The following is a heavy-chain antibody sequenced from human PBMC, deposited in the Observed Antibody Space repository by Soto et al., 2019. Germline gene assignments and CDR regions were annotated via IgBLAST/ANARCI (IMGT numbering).Heavy chain of an antibody. J-gene: IGHJ4*02. CDR2: INTDESST. V-gene: IGHV3-74*01. CDR1: GFTFGNYW. CDR3: ARDGAYCGGDCYSLFNLEY. Sequence: EVQLVESGGGLVQPGGSPRLSCAASGFTFGNYWMHWVRQAPGKGLVWVSRINTDESSTTYADSVKGRFTVSRDNAKNTLYLQMNSLRVEDTAVYYCARDGAYCGGDCYSLFNLEYWGQGTLVTVSS. D-gene: IGHD2-21*02.